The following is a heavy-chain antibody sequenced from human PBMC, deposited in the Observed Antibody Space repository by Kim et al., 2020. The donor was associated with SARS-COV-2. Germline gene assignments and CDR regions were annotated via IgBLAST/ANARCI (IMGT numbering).Heavy chain of an antibody. Sequence: GRFTISRDNAKNSLYLQMNSLRAEDTAVYYCAREGGDSSGYWTSRGAIDYWGQGTLVTVSS. V-gene: IGHV3-11*06. D-gene: IGHD3-22*01. CDR3: AREGGDSSGYWTSRGAIDY. J-gene: IGHJ4*02.